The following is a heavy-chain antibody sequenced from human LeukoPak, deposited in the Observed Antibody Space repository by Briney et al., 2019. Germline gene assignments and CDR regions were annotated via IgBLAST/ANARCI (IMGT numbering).Heavy chain of an antibody. V-gene: IGHV1-2*02. CDR1: GYTFTSYY. D-gene: IGHD2-2*02. J-gene: IGHJ4*02. CDR2: INPNSGGT. Sequence: ASVKVSCKASGYTFTSYYMHWVRQAPGQGLEWMGWINPNSGGTNYAQKFQGRVAMTRDTSISTAYMELSRLRSDDTAVYYCARVSVVCSSTSCYSYFDYWGQGTLVTVSS. CDR3: ARVSVVCSSTSCYSYFDY.